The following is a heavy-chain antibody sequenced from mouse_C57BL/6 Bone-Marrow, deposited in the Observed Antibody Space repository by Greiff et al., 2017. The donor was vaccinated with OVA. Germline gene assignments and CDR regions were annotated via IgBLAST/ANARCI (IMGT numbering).Heavy chain of an antibody. V-gene: IGHV2-9*01. CDR2: IWGGGST. CDR3: AKHIYDYDEGYYAMDY. D-gene: IGHD2-4*01. CDR1: GFSLTSYG. J-gene: IGHJ4*01. Sequence: VNVVESGPGLVAPSQSLSITCTVSGFSLTSYGVDWVRQPPGKGLEWLGVIWGGGSTNYNSALMSRLSISKDNSKSQVFLKMKSLQTDDTAMYDCAKHIYDYDEGYYAMDYWGQGTSVTVSS.